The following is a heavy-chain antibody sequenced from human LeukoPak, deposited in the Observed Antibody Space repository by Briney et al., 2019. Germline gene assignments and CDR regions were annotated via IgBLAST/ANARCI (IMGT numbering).Heavy chain of an antibody. Sequence: SVKVSCKASGGTFSSYAISWVRQAPGQGLEWMGGIIPIFGTANYAQKFQGRVTITADESTSTAYMELRSLRSDDTAVYYCARDGTVTTTVWFDPWGQGTLVTVSS. V-gene: IGHV1-69*13. CDR2: IIPIFGTA. CDR1: GGTFSSYA. CDR3: ARDGTVTTTVWFDP. J-gene: IGHJ5*02. D-gene: IGHD4-11*01.